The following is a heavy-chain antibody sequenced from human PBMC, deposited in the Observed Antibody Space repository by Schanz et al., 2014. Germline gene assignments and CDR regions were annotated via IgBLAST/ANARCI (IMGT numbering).Heavy chain of an antibody. Sequence: VQLLESGGGLVKPGGSLRLSCAASGLTFSDYYMSWIRQAPGKGLEWVALIWYDGSNKYYAESVKGRFTISRDNPKNTLYLQMNSLRAEDTAVYYCARDMTSMGESGFYYYGMDVWGQGTTATVSS. CDR3: ARDMTSMGESGFYYYGMDV. CDR1: GLTFSDYY. J-gene: IGHJ6*02. V-gene: IGHV3-33*08. D-gene: IGHD1-26*01. CDR2: IWYDGSNK.